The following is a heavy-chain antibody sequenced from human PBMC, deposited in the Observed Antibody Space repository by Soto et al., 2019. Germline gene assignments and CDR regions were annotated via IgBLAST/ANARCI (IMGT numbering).Heavy chain of an antibody. Sequence: SVKVSCKASGGTFSSYTISWVRQAPGQGLEWMGRIIPLLGIANYAQKFQGRVTITADKSTSTAYMELSSLRSEDTAVYYCARDLDIVVVPADEFDYWGQGTLVTVSS. CDR2: IIPLLGIA. CDR3: ARDLDIVVVPADEFDY. V-gene: IGHV1-69*04. J-gene: IGHJ4*02. CDR1: GGTFSSYT. D-gene: IGHD2-2*03.